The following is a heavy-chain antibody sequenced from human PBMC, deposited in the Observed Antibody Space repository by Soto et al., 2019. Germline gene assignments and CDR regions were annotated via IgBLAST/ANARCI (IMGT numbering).Heavy chain of an antibody. CDR2: IIPIFGTA. D-gene: IGHD4-17*01. CDR1: VGTFSSYA. Sequence: QVQLVQSGAEVKTPGSSVKVSCKASVGTFSSYAISWVRQAPGQGLEWMGGIIPIFGTANYAQKFQGRVTITADESTSTAYMELSSLRSEDTAVYYCARDAVPGYGDYHLDYWGQGTLVTVSS. J-gene: IGHJ4*02. CDR3: ARDAVPGYGDYHLDY. V-gene: IGHV1-69*12.